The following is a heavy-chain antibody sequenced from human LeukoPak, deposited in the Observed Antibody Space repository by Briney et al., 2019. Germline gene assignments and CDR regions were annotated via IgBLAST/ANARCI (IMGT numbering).Heavy chain of an antibody. CDR3: ARGHYYFDC. D-gene: IGHD3-3*02. V-gene: IGHV3-23*01. CDR2: ISASGGST. J-gene: IGHJ4*02. Sequence: GGSLRLSCAASGCTFSGYAMSWVRQAPGKGLEWVSGISASGGSTYYADSMEGRFTISRDSSKNTLSLQMNSLGGEDTAVYYCARGHYYFDCWGQGTLVTVSS. CDR1: GCTFSGYA.